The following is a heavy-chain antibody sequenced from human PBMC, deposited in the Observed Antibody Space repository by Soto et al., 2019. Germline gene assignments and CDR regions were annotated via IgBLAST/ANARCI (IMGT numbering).Heavy chain of an antibody. V-gene: IGHV3-33*01. Sequence: GGSLRLSCAASGFTFSSYGMHWVRQAPGKGLEWVAVIWYDGSNKYYADSVKGRFTISRDNSKNTLYLQMNSLRAEDTAVYYCARDPGTSGWYDGMDVWGQGTTVTVSS. CDR1: GFTFSSYG. D-gene: IGHD6-19*01. CDR3: ARDPGTSGWYDGMDV. CDR2: IWYDGSNK. J-gene: IGHJ6*02.